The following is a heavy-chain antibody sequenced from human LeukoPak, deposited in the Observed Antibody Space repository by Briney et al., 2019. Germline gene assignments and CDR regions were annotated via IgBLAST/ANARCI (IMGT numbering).Heavy chain of an antibody. V-gene: IGHV3-74*01. Sequence: GGSLRLSCAASGFTFSSLWMHWARQAPGQGPVWVSRINSDGSDTRYADSVKGRFTISRDNAKNTVFLQMNSLRAEDTAVYYCARGEWSGNYYHHYWGQGTLVTVSS. J-gene: IGHJ4*01. CDR1: GFTFSSLW. D-gene: IGHD1-26*01. CDR2: INSDGSDT. CDR3: ARGEWSGNYYHHY.